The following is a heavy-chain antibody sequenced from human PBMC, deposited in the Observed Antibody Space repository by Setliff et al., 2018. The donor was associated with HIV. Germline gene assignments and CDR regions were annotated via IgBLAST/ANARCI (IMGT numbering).Heavy chain of an antibody. Sequence: GASVKVSCKASGYSFTSYYIHWVRQAPGQGLEWMGIINPRGGKANYAQRFQGRLTVTTYTSTSTVYLELRLLTSDDTAIYYCATGQPFRYSSSWCGPQLNWFDRWGQGTLVTVSS. CDR2: INPRGGKA. J-gene: IGHJ5*02. CDR1: GYSFTSYY. CDR3: ATGQPFRYSSSWCGPQLNWFDR. D-gene: IGHD6-13*01. V-gene: IGHV1-46*01.